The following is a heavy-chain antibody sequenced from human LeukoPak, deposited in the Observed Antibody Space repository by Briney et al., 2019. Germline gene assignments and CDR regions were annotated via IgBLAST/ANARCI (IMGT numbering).Heavy chain of an antibody. J-gene: IGHJ5*02. V-gene: IGHV4-39*01. CDR1: GVSIRSGRYY. CDR2: IFYSGNT. D-gene: IGHD3-22*01. CDR3: ARHKLNEYDSGGHYYVSWFDP. Sequence: KTSETLSLTCSVSGVSIRSGRYYWGWIRQPPGKDLEWIGSIFYSGNTYSNPSLKTRLSISVDTSKNQFSLKLSSVTAADTAIYYCARHKLNEYDSGGHYYVSWFDPWGQGTLVTVSS.